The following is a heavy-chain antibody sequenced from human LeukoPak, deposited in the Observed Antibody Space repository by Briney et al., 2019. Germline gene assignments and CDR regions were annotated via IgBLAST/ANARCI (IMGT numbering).Heavy chain of an antibody. D-gene: IGHD6-13*01. Sequence: SGTLSLTCTVSGGSMSSYCWGWIRQPPGKGLEWIGYIYYSGSTNYNPSLKSRVTISVDPSKHQFSLKLSPVPAADTPVYYCARELIAAAGTPGFRGYWYFDLWGRGTLVTVSS. V-gene: IGHV4-59*01. CDR3: ARELIAAAGTPGFRGYWYFDL. CDR2: IYYSGST. J-gene: IGHJ2*01. CDR1: GGSMSSYC.